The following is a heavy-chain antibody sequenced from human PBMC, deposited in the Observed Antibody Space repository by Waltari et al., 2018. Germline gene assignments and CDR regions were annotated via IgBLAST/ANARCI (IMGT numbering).Heavy chain of an antibody. CDR1: GTRVRDNY. CDR2: IYGGGST. J-gene: IGHJ4*02. D-gene: IGHD4-17*01. Sequence: EVQLVESGGGLVQPGGSLRLSCAASGTRVRDNYLGCVRQAQGKGLEWVSVIYGGGSTNYEDSGKGRFTISRDNSKNTVHLQMNSLRAEDTAVYYCARDWNGDYVVENWGQGTLVTVSS. CDR3: ARDWNGDYVVEN. V-gene: IGHV3-66*01.